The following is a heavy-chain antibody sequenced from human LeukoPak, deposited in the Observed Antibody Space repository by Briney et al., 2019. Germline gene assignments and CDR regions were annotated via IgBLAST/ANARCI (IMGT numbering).Heavy chain of an antibody. V-gene: IGHV1-2*02. J-gene: IGHJ4*02. Sequence: GASVKVSCKTSTYTFTGYYIHWVRQAPGQGLEWMGWINPNSDGTNYAQKFQGRVTMTRDTSIRTAYMELSSLRSDDTAVYYCARGIRGGDSGYSPFVYWDQGTLVTVSS. CDR3: ARGIRGGDSGYSPFVY. D-gene: IGHD3-22*01. CDR2: INPNSDGT. CDR1: TYTFTGYY.